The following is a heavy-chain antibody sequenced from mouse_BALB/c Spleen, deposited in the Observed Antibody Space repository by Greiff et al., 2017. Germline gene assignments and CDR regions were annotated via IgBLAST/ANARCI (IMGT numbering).Heavy chain of an antibody. CDR3: ARVDGYYEGFAY. CDR2: ISYDGSN. CDR1: GYSITSGYY. D-gene: IGHD2-3*01. J-gene: IGHJ3*01. Sequence: EVKLVESGPGLVKPSQSLSLTCSVTGYSITSGYYWNWIRQFPGNKLEWMGYISYDGSNNYNPSLKNRISITRDTSKNQFFLKLNSVTTEDTATYYCARVDGYYEGFAYWGQGTLVTVSA. V-gene: IGHV3-6*02.